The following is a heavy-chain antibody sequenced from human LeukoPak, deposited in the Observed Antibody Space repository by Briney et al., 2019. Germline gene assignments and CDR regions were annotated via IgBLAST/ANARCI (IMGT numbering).Heavy chain of an antibody. CDR2: IAGGYT. CDR1: GFTFSSYS. Sequence: AGSLRLSCAASGFTFSSYSMNWVRQAPGKGLEWVSAIAGGYTYYADSMKGGFTISSDNSKNKLYLQMTSLRAEDTAVYYCATYTMGNYYMGLEYWGQGTLVTVSS. CDR3: ATYTMGNYYMGLEY. V-gene: IGHV3-23*01. J-gene: IGHJ4*02. D-gene: IGHD3-10*01.